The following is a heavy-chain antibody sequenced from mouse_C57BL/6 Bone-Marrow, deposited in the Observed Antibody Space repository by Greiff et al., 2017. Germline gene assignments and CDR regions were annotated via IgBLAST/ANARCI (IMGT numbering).Heavy chain of an antibody. J-gene: IGHJ4*01. Sequence: VKLLESGAELVRPGASVKLSCKASGYTFTDYYINWVKQRPGQGLEWIARIYPGSGNTYYNEKFKGKAKLTAEKSSSTAYMQLSSLTAEDSAVYFCARGDYDGDYYAMDYWGQGTSVTVSS. D-gene: IGHD2-4*01. V-gene: IGHV1-76*01. CDR3: ARGDYDGDYYAMDY. CDR2: IYPGSGNT. CDR1: GYTFTDYY.